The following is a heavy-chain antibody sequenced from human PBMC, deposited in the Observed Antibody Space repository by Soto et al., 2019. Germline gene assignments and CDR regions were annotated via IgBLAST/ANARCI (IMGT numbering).Heavy chain of an antibody. D-gene: IGHD6-19*01. V-gene: IGHV3-11*01. CDR1: GFTFSDYY. CDR3: ARAPSAIAVAAPYGMDV. J-gene: IGHJ6*02. CDR2: ISSSGSTI. Sequence: GGSLRLSCAASGFTFSDYYMSWIRQAPGKGLEWVSYISSSGSTIYYADSVKGRFTISRDNAKNSLYLQMNSLRAEDTAVYYCARAPSAIAVAAPYGMDVWGQGTTVTVSS.